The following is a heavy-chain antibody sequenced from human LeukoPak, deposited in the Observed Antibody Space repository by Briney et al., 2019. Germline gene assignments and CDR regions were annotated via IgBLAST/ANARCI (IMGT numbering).Heavy chain of an antibody. Sequence: SETLSLTCTVSGGSINSVYWSWIRQPPGKGLEWIAYIYYSGTTSYNPSLKSRVTISVDTSKNQFSLKLTSVTAADTAVYYCASHHWGSNYFDYWGQGALVTVSS. CDR2: IYYSGTT. CDR3: ASHHWGSNYFDY. V-gene: IGHV4-59*01. D-gene: IGHD7-27*01. CDR1: GGSINSVY. J-gene: IGHJ4*02.